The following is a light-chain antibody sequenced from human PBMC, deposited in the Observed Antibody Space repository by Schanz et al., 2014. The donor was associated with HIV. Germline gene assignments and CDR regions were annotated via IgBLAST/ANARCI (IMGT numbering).Light chain of an antibody. J-gene: IGLJ2*01. CDR3: CTVVGAIVV. CDR2: GDT. V-gene: IGLV1-40*01. Sequence: QSVLTQPPSVSGAPGQRVTISCTGNNSNIGAGYDVHWYQQLPGKAPKLLIYGDTKRPSGVPDRFSGSKSGSTASLAITGLQADDESDYFHCTVVGAIVVFGGGTKLTVL. CDR1: NSNIGAGYD.